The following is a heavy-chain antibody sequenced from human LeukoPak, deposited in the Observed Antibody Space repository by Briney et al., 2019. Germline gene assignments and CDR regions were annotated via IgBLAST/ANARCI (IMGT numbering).Heavy chain of an antibody. V-gene: IGHV4-59*01. CDR2: SYYSGIT. D-gene: IGHD6-13*01. CDR1: GGSLTIYY. J-gene: IGHJ6*03. Sequence: SETLSLTCTVSGGSLTIYYWSWIRQPPGKGLEWLGHSYYSGITNYNPSLKSRVTISVDTSKNQFSLRLSSVTAADTAVYYCVRGGSSSWPYYYYYMDVWGKGTTVTVSS. CDR3: VRGGSSSWPYYYYYMDV.